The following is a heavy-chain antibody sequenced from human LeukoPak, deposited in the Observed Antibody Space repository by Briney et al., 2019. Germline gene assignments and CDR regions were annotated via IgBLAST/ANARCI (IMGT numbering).Heavy chain of an antibody. CDR2: IIPILGIA. CDR1: GGTFSSYA. CDR3: ARDLVYYDSSGDPP. J-gene: IGHJ5*02. V-gene: IGHV1-69*04. Sequence: SVKVSCKASGGTFSSYAISWVRQAPGQGLEWMGRIIPILGIANYAQKFQGRVTITADKSTSTAYMELSSLRSEDTAVYYCARDLVYYDSSGDPPWGQGTLVTVSS. D-gene: IGHD3-22*01.